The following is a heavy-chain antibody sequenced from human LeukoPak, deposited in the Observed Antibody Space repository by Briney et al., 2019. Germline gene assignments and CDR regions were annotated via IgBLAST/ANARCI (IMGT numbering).Heavy chain of an antibody. CDR1: GGSFSGYY. Sequence: PSETLSLTCAVYGGSFSGYYWSWIRQPPGKGLEWIGDIYYSGSTNYNPSLKSRVTISVDTSKNQFSLKLSSVTAADTALYYCARGGADAFDIWGQGTMVTVSS. CDR2: IYYSGST. D-gene: IGHD3-16*01. CDR3: ARGGADAFDI. V-gene: IGHV4-59*01. J-gene: IGHJ3*02.